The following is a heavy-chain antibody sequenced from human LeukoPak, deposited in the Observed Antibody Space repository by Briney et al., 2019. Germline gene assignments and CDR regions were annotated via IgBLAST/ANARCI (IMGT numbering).Heavy chain of an antibody. CDR1: GFSFSDYY. CDR2: ISYGGGTK. CDR3: VRGGQCSGGSCYVDYFYYYMDV. J-gene: IGHJ6*03. Sequence: GGSLRLSCAASGFSFSDYYINWIRQAPGKGLEWVSYISYGGGTKHYADSVKGRFTVSRDNANNSVILQMNSLRDEDTAVYYCVRGGQCSGGSCYVDYFYYYMDVWGKGTTVTVSS. D-gene: IGHD2-15*01. V-gene: IGHV3-11*04.